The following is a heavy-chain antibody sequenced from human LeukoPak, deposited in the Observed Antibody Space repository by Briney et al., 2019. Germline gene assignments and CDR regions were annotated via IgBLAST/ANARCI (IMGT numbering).Heavy chain of an antibody. Sequence: SQTLSLTCTVSGASISSGGYYWSWIRQHPGTGLEWIGYIYYSGSTYYNPSLKSRVTISVDTSKNHFSLKLSSVTAADTAVYYCARDSTGYAPDYWGQGTLVTVSS. CDR3: ARDSTGYAPDY. CDR1: GASISSGGYY. D-gene: IGHD5-12*01. V-gene: IGHV4-31*03. J-gene: IGHJ4*02. CDR2: IYYSGST.